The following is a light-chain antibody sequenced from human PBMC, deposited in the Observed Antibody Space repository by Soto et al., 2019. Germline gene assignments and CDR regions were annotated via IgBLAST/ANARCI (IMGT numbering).Light chain of an antibody. CDR3: LQYDASSWT. J-gene: IGKJ1*01. V-gene: IGKV3-20*01. Sequence: ELVLTQSPGTLSLSPGEGATLSCRASQSIVTSWLAWYQQKVGQPPRLIIYGAFYRATGIPDRFSGSGSGTDFTLSISRLEPEDFALYYCLQYDASSWTFGQGTKVEV. CDR2: GAF. CDR1: QSIVTSW.